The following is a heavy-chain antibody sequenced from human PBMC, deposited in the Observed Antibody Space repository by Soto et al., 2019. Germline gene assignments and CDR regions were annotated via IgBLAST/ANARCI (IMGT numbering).Heavy chain of an antibody. CDR3: ARDLDVTTVTTSFDS. Sequence: ASVKVSCKTSGFTFSKYYMHWLRQVPGQGLEWVGVINPSGRTTSYAQKFLGRVTVTRDASTATVYLELNSLRSGDTAVYYCARDLDVTTVTTSFDSWGQGTLVTVSS. D-gene: IGHD4-17*01. V-gene: IGHV1-46*01. J-gene: IGHJ4*02. CDR2: INPSGRTT. CDR1: GFTFSKYY.